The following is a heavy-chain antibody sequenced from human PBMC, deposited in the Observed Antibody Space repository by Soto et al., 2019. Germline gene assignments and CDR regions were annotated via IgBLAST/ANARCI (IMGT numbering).Heavy chain of an antibody. Sequence: GGSLGLACASSGFTFRIYGMDGVRQAPGKGLEWVSRIGCDGSFTTYADSVKGRLTISRDSARNTLYLQMNSLRAEDTAVYYCARGRPHGMDVWGQGTTVTVSS. J-gene: IGHJ6*02. V-gene: IGHV3-74*03. CDR2: IGCDGSFT. CDR3: ARGRPHGMDV. CDR1: GFTFRIYG.